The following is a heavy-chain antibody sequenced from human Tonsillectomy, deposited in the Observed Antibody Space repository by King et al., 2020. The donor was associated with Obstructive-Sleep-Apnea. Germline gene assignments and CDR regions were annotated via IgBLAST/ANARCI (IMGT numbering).Heavy chain of an antibody. D-gene: IGHD1-26*01. CDR3: ARDGYGLVGATEGYFDY. CDR1: GFTFSDYA. J-gene: IGHJ4*02. CDR2: TAYDGSHK. Sequence: VQLVESGGGVVQPGRSLRLSCAASGFTFSDYAIHWVRQAPGKGLEWVAVTAYDGSHKYYADSVKGRFTISRANSKSKLSLQMNSLRTEDTAAYYCARDGYGLVGATEGYFDYWGQGTLVTVSS. V-gene: IGHV3-30*04.